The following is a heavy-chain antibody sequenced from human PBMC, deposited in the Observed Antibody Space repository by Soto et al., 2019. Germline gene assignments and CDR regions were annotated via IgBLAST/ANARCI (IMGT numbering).Heavy chain of an antibody. V-gene: IGHV1-69*13. CDR1: GGTFSSYA. CDR3: ARVLHQWLAPPGIGWFDP. Sequence: ASVKVSCKASGGTFSSYAISWVRQAPGQGLEWMGGIIPIFGTANYAQKFQGRVTITADESTSTAYMELSSLRSEDTAVYYCARVLHQWLAPPGIGWFDPWGQGTLVTVSS. CDR2: IIPIFGTA. J-gene: IGHJ5*02. D-gene: IGHD6-19*01.